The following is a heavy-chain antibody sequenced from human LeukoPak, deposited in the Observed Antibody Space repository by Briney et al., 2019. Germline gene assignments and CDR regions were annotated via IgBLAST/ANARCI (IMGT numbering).Heavy chain of an antibody. CDR3: ARTTDSGYVVDY. V-gene: IGHV3-30-3*01. Sequence: PGRSLRLSCAASGFTFNSYAMHWVRQAPGKGLEWVAVISYDGSSKYYADSVKGRFTISRDNSKNTLYLQMNSLRAEDTAVYYCARTTDSGYVVDYWGQGTQVTVSS. D-gene: IGHD5-12*01. J-gene: IGHJ4*02. CDR2: ISYDGSSK. CDR1: GFTFNSYA.